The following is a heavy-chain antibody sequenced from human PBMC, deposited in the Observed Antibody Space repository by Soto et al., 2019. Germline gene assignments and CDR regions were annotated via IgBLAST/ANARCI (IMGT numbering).Heavy chain of an antibody. CDR1: GFTFSSYG. Sequence: LRLSCAASGFTFSSYGMHWVRQAPGKGLEWVAVIWYDGSNKYYADSVKGRFTISRDNSKNTLYLQMNSLRAEDTAVYYCARDVKQLAQIDYWGQGTLVTVSS. V-gene: IGHV3-33*01. CDR2: IWYDGSNK. D-gene: IGHD6-13*01. J-gene: IGHJ4*02. CDR3: ARDVKQLAQIDY.